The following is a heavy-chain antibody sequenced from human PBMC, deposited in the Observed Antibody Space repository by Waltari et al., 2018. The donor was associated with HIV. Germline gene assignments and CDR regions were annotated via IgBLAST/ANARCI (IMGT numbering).Heavy chain of an antibody. CDR2: IYWDVDK. CDR3: ARSAGTNDYYYYYYMDV. Sequence: QITLKESGPSLVKPTQTLTLTSTFSGFSLTTTPVVVCWIRPPPRHALAFLSLIYWDVDKRYRPSLRSRLTITKDTSKNQVVLTMTNMDPVDTATYYCARSAGTNDYYYYYYMDVWGKGTTVTVSS. CDR1: GFSLTTTPVV. J-gene: IGHJ6*03. V-gene: IGHV2-5*02. D-gene: IGHD1-7*01.